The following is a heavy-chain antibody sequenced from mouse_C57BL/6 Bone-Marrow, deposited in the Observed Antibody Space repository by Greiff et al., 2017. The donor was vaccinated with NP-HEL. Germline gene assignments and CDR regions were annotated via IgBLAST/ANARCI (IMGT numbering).Heavy chain of an antibody. Sequence: VQLKESGPGLVKPSQSLSLTCSVTGYSITSGYYWNWIRQFPGNHLEWMGYISYDGSNNYNPSLKNRISITRDTSKNQFFLKLNSVTTEDTATYYCARDRNYGTPYYAMDYWGQGTSVTVSS. CDR2: ISYDGSN. CDR3: ARDRNYGTPYYAMDY. J-gene: IGHJ4*01. V-gene: IGHV3-6*01. CDR1: GYSITSGYY. D-gene: IGHD1-1*01.